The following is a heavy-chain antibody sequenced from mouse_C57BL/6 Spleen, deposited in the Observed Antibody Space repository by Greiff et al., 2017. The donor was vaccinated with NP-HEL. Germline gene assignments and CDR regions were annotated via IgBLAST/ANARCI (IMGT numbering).Heavy chain of an antibody. J-gene: IGHJ2*01. Sequence: QVQLQQPGAELVRPGSSVKLSCKASGYTFTSYWMHWVKQRPIQGLEWIGNIDPSDSETHYNQKFKDKATLTVDKSSSTAYMQLSSLTSEVSAVYYCASLLMVTGDYWGQGTTLTVSS. CDR1: GYTFTSYW. V-gene: IGHV1-52*01. D-gene: IGHD2-1*01. CDR2: IDPSDSET. CDR3: ASLLMVTGDY.